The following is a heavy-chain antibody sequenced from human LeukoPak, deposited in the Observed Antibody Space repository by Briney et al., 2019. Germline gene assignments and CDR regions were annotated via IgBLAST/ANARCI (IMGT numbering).Heavy chain of an antibody. CDR3: ARDLNWKLVDY. CDR2: INTDGTTT. D-gene: IGHD1-20*01. CDR1: GFTFNTLW. J-gene: IGHJ4*02. V-gene: IGHV3-74*01. Sequence: GGSLRLSCAASGFTFNTLWMHWVRQPPGKGLVWVSRINTDGTTTNYADSVKGRFTISRDNAKNTLYLKMNSLRAEDTAVYYCARDLNWKLVDYWGRGSLVTHSS.